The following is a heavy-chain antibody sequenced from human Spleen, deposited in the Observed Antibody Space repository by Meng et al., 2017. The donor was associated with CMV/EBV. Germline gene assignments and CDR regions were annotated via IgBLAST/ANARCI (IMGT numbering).Heavy chain of an antibody. Sequence: SETLSLTCAISGDSVSSNSAAWNWIRQSPSRGLEWLGRTYYRSKWYNDYAVSVKSRISVNPDTSKNQFSLQMNSVTPEDTAVYYCAREDNPRDYYYYGMDVWGQGTTVTVSS. CDR2: TYYRSKWYN. D-gene: IGHD1-1*01. V-gene: IGHV6-1*01. CDR3: AREDNPRDYYYYGMDV. CDR1: GDSVSSNSAA. J-gene: IGHJ6*02.